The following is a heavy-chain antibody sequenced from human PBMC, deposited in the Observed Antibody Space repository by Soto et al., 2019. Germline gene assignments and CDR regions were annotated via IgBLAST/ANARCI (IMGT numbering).Heavy chain of an antibody. V-gene: IGHV1-46*01. J-gene: IGHJ5*02. CDR3: ARASRLHRYFDWYPGDWFDP. CDR2: INPSGGST. CDR1: GYTFTSYY. Sequence: ASVKVSCKASGYTFTSYYMHWVRQAPGQGLEWMGIINPSGGSTSYAQKFQGRVTMTRDTSTSTVYMELSSLRPEDTAVYYCARASRLHRYFDWYPGDWFDPWGQGTLVTVSS. D-gene: IGHD3-9*01.